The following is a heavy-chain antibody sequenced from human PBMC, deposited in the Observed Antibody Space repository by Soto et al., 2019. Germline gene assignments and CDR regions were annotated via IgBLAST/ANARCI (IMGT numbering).Heavy chain of an antibody. CDR3: ARPYRSYYYGSGSSLYYYYGMDV. D-gene: IGHD3-10*01. CDR1: GCTFSSYA. CDR2: IIPIFGTA. Sequence: SVKVSCTASGCTFSSYAISWVRQAPGQGLEWMGGIIPIFGTANYAQKFQGRVTITADESTSTAYMELSSLRSEDTAVYYCARPYRSYYYGSGSSLYYYYGMDVWGQGTTVTVSS. V-gene: IGHV1-69*13. J-gene: IGHJ6*02.